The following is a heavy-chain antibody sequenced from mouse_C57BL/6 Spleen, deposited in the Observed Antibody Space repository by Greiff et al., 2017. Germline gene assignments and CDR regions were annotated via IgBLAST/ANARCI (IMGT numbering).Heavy chain of an antibody. Sequence: EVKLVESGGGLVKPGGSLKLSCAASGFTFSSYAMSWVRQTPEKRLEWVATISDGGSYTYYPDNVKGRFTISRDNAKNNLYLQMSHLKSEDTAMYYCARDGGRQDYFDYWGQGTTLTVSS. CDR2: ISDGGSYT. J-gene: IGHJ2*01. CDR1: GFTFSSYA. V-gene: IGHV5-4*01. D-gene: IGHD3-2*01. CDR3: ARDGGRQDYFDY.